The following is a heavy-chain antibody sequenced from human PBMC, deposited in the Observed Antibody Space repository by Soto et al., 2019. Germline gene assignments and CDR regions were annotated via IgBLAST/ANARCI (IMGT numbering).Heavy chain of an antibody. D-gene: IGHD6-13*01. Sequence: ASVKVSCKASGYTFTSYAMHWVRQAPGQRLEWMGWINAGNGNTKYSQKFQGRVTITRDTSASTAYMELSSLRSEDTAVYYCAGMGGGGAAAGIHYYYYGMDVWGQGTTVTVSS. CDR3: AGMGGGGAAAGIHYYYYGMDV. CDR1: GYTFTSYA. V-gene: IGHV1-3*01. J-gene: IGHJ6*02. CDR2: INAGNGNT.